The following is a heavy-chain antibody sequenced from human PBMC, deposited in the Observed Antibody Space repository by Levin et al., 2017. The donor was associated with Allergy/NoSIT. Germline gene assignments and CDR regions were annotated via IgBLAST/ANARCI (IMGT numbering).Heavy chain of an antibody. J-gene: IGHJ5*02. Sequence: SETLSLTCTVSGASISSDSRNHWGWIRQPPGKGLEWIGNMQYTGSTYYNPSLQSRVTMSVDTPKNQFSLRLSSVTAADTAVYHCVRLPTGWPNWFDLWGQGTLVTVSS. CDR3: VRLPTGWPNWFDL. CDR2: MQYTGST. CDR1: GASISSDSRNH. V-gene: IGHV4-39*01.